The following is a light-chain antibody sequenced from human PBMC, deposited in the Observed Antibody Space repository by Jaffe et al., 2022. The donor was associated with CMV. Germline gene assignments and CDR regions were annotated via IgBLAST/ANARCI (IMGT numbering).Light chain of an antibody. CDR3: QQYHGSWT. V-gene: IGKV1-5*03. CDR2: QAS. J-gene: IGKJ1*01. Sequence: DFQMTQSPSTLSACVGDRVTITCRASQSISNWLAWYQQKPGKAPKLLIYQASDRETGVPSRFSGSGSGTEFTLTISSLQPDDFATYYCQQYHGSWTFGQGTKVEMK. CDR1: QSISNW.